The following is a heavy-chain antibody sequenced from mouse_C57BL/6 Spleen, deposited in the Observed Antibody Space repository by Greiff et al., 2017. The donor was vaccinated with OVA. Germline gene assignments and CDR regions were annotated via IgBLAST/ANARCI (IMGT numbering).Heavy chain of an antibody. J-gene: IGHJ4*01. CDR3: AREDGVDY. CDR1: GFTFSSYA. D-gene: IGHD2-3*01. Sequence: EVKLMESGGGLVKPGGSLKLSCAASGFTFSSYAMSWVRQTPEKRLEWVATISDGGSYTYYPDNVKGRFTISRDNAKNNLYLQMSHLKSEDTAMYYCAREDGVDYWGQGTSVTVSS. V-gene: IGHV5-4*01. CDR2: ISDGGSYT.